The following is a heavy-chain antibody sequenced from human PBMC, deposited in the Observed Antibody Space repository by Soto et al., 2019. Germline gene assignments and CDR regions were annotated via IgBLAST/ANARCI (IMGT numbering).Heavy chain of an antibody. CDR2: INPNSGGT. CDR1: GYTFTGYY. CDR3: AREVYYYDSSGYSYYYYGMDV. V-gene: IGHV1-2*04. J-gene: IGHJ6*02. Sequence: RASVKVSCKASGYTFTGYYMHWVRQAPGQGLEWMGWINPNSGGTNYAQKFQGWVTMTRDTSISTAYMELSRLRSDDTAVYYCAREVYYYDSSGYSYYYYGMDVWGQGTTVTVSS. D-gene: IGHD3-22*01.